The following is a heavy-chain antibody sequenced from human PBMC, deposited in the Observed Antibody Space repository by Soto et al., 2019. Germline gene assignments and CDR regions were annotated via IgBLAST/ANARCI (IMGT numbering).Heavy chain of an antibody. CDR2: IIPILGIP. V-gene: IGHV1-69*02. J-gene: IGHJ6*02. D-gene: IGHD3-10*01. CDR3: ARFFGSYGMDV. Sequence: QVQLVQSGAEVKKPGSSVKVSCKASGGTFSSYTISWVRQAPGQGLEWMGRIIPILGIPNYAQKFQGRVXXXXXXXXXXXXXXXXXXXXXXXXXXYCARFFGSYGMDVWGQGTTVTVSS. CDR1: GGTFSSYT.